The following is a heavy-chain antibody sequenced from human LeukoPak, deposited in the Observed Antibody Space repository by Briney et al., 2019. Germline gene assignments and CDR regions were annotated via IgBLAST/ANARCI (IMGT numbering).Heavy chain of an antibody. J-gene: IGHJ4*02. V-gene: IGHV3-7*01. CDR1: GFTFSSYW. CDR2: IKQDGSEK. D-gene: IGHD2-15*01. CDR3: AREYRDIVVVVAATFDY. Sequence: GGSLRLSCAASGFTFSSYWMSWVRQAPGKGLEWVANIKQDGSEKYYVDSVKGRFTISRDNAKNSLYLQMNSLRAEDTAVYYCAREYRDIVVVVAATFDYWSQGTLVTVSS.